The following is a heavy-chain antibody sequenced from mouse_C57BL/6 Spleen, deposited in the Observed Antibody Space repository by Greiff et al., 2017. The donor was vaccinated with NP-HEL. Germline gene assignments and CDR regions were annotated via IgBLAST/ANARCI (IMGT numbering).Heavy chain of an antibody. V-gene: IGHV1-55*01. D-gene: IGHD2-5*01. CDR3: ARRSNYCAMDY. CDR1: GYTFTSYW. CDR2: IYPGSGST. Sequence: QVQLKQPGAELVKPGASVKMSCKASGYTFTSYWITWVKQRPGQGLEWIGDIYPGSGSTNYNEKFKSKATLTVDTSSSTAYMQLSSLTSEVSAVYYCARRSNYCAMDYWGQGTSVTVSS. J-gene: IGHJ4*01.